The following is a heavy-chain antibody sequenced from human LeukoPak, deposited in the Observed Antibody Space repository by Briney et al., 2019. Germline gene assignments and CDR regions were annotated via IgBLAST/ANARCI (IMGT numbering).Heavy chain of an antibody. D-gene: IGHD2-15*01. J-gene: IGHJ6*03. V-gene: IGHV3-21*01. CDR1: GFTFSSYS. Sequence: GGSLRLSCAASGFTFSSYSMNWVRQAPGKGLEWVSSISSSSSYIYYADSVKGRFTISRHNAKNSLYLQMNSLRAEDTAVYYCARGTVAATSPYMDVWGKGTTVTISS. CDR2: ISSSSSYI. CDR3: ARGTVAATSPYMDV.